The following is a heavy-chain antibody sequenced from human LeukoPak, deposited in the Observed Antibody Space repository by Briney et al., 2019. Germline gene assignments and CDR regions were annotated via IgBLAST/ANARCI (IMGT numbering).Heavy chain of an antibody. CDR2: IYPGDSDT. CDR1: GYSFTSYW. J-gene: IGHJ6*02. Sequence: GESLKISCKGSGYSFTSYWIGWVRQMPGKGLEWMGIIYPGDSDTRYSPSFQGQVTISADKSISTAYLQWSSLKASDTAMYYCASSISYGAGYYYYGMDVWGQGTTVTVSS. V-gene: IGHV5-51*01. D-gene: IGHD4-17*01. CDR3: ASSISYGAGYYYYGMDV.